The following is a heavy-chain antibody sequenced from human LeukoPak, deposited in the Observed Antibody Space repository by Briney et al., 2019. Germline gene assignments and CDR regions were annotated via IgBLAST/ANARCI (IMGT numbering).Heavy chain of an antibody. Sequence: GRSLRLSCAASGFTFSSYAMHWVRQAPGKGLEWVAVISYDGSNKYYADSVKGRFTISRDNSKNTLYLQMNSLRAEDTAVYYCATSGSYSQGAFDYWGQGTLVTVSS. V-gene: IGHV3-30-3*01. J-gene: IGHJ4*02. D-gene: IGHD1-26*01. CDR1: GFTFSSYA. CDR3: ATSGSYSQGAFDY. CDR2: ISYDGSNK.